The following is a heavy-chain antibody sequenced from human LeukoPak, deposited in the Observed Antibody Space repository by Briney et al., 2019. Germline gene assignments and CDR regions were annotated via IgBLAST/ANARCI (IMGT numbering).Heavy chain of an antibody. CDR1: GGSISSSSYY. Sequence: SETLSLTCTVSGGSISSSSYYWGWIRQPPGNGLEWIGSIYYSGSTYYNPSLKSRVTISVDTSKNQFSLKLSSVTAADTAVYYCARLGWELLQGYHYWGQGTLVTVSS. J-gene: IGHJ4*02. D-gene: IGHD1-26*01. CDR3: ARLGWELLQGYHY. V-gene: IGHV4-39*01. CDR2: IYYSGST.